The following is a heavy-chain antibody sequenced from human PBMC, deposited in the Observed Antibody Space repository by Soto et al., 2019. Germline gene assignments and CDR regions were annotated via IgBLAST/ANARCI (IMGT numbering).Heavy chain of an antibody. CDR3: ARVRGYSSSANAEYFQH. CDR1: GYTFTSYY. CDR2: INPSGGST. J-gene: IGHJ1*01. Sequence: GASVKVSCKASGYTFTSYYMHWVRQAPGQGLEWMGIINPSGGSTSYAQKFQGRVTMTRDTSTSTVYMELSSLRSEDTAVYYCARVRGYSSSANAEYFQHWGQGTLFTVSS. V-gene: IGHV1-46*03. D-gene: IGHD6-13*01.